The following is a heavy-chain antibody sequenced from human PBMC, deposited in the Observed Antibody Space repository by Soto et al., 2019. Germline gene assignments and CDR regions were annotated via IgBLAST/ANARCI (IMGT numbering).Heavy chain of an antibody. CDR2: IYWDDAK. CDR3: AHKGGGDRILDY. D-gene: IGHD3-16*01. V-gene: IGHV2-5*02. Sequence: QITLKESGPTLVKPTQTLTLTCTFSGFSLSTSGVGVGWIRQPPGKALEWVALIYWDDAKEYSPSLKSRLTIPKDPPKNQVALTMTNMDPVDTAKYSRAHKGGGDRILDYWGQGTLVTVSS. CDR1: GFSLSTSGVG. J-gene: IGHJ4*02.